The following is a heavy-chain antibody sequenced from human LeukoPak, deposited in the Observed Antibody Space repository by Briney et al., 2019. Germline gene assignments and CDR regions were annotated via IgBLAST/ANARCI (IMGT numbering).Heavy chain of an antibody. CDR1: GGSISSSSYY. Sequence: PSETLSLTCTVSGGSISSSSYYWGWIRQPPGRGLEWIGEINHSGSTNYNPSLKSRVTISVDTSKNQFSLKLSSVTAADTAVYYCARGRWITMVRGVQGYYYYYGMDVWGQGTTVTVSS. CDR3: ARGRWITMVRGVQGYYYYYGMDV. D-gene: IGHD3-10*01. CDR2: INHSGST. J-gene: IGHJ6*02. V-gene: IGHV4-39*07.